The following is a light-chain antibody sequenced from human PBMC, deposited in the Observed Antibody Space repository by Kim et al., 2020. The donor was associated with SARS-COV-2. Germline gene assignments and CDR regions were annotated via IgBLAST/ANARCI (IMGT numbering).Light chain of an antibody. Sequence: EIVLTQSPGTLSLSPGERATLSCTASQSVSSSYLAWYQQKPGQAPRLLIYGASSRATGIPDRFSGSGSGTDFTLTISRLEPEDFAVYYCQQYNNWPPLTFGGGTKVDIK. CDR1: QSVSSSY. V-gene: IGKV3-20*01. CDR2: GAS. CDR3: QQYNNWPPLT. J-gene: IGKJ4*01.